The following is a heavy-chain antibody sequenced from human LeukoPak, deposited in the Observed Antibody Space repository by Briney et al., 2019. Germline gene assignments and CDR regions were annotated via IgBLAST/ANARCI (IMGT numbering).Heavy chain of an antibody. D-gene: IGHD3-3*01. CDR2: IYSGGST. J-gene: IGHJ6*02. Sequence: PGGSLRLSCAASGFTVSSNYMSWVRQAPGKGLEWVSVIYSGGSTYYADSVMGRFTISRDSSKNTLYLQMNSLKAEDTAVYYCAKYDFWSGYTLPYYYYGMDVWGQGTTVTVSS. CDR1: GFTVSSNY. V-gene: IGHV3-53*01. CDR3: AKYDFWSGYTLPYYYYGMDV.